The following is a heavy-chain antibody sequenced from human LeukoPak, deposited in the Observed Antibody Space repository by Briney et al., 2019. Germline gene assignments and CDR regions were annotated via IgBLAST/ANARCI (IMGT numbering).Heavy chain of an antibody. Sequence: SETLSLTCTVSGGSVGTYYWSWVRQSPGKGLEWIGYIYVTGNRYNPYLQSRVTISVDTSRNQFFLKMSSVTAADTAVYYCARHIGGGIEDMDVWGKGTKVTVSS. CDR3: ARHIGGGIEDMDV. V-gene: IGHV4-59*08. D-gene: IGHD3-16*02. CDR1: GGSVGTYY. CDR2: IYVTGN. J-gene: IGHJ6*03.